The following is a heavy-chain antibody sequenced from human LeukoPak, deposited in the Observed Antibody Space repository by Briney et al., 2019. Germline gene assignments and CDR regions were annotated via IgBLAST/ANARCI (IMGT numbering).Heavy chain of an antibody. CDR1: GGSISSTSYY. CDR2: IYYSGST. D-gene: IGHD5-12*01. J-gene: IGHJ4*02. V-gene: IGHV4-39*01. Sequence: SETLSLTCTVSGGSISSTSYYWGWFRQPPGKGLEWIETIYYSGSTYYDPSLKSRVTIFVDTSKNQFSLSLSSVTAADTAVYYCARRRGYSGCDIFDYWGQGTLVTVSS. CDR3: ARRRGYSGCDIFDY.